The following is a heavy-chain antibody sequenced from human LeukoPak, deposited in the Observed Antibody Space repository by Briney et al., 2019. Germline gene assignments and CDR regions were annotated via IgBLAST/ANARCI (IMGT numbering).Heavy chain of an antibody. V-gene: IGHV3-7*02. J-gene: IGHJ5*02. Sequence: GGSLRLSRAASGFTFTNYWMNWVRQAPGKGLEWVANVKPDGSDKYYVDSVKGRFTISRDNAKNSVYLQINSLRAEDTAVYYCARILAWGQGTLVTVSS. CDR3: ARILA. CDR2: VKPDGSDK. CDR1: GFTFTNYW. D-gene: IGHD2/OR15-2a*01.